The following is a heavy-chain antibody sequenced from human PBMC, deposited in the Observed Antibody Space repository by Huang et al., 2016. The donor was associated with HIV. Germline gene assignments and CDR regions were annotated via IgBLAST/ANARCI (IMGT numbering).Heavy chain of an antibody. CDR2: VNHSGNT. Sequence: QVQLQQWGAGLLKPSETLSLTCAIYGGSFSGYYWNWIRQPPGKGLEWIGEVNHSGNTNYNASLKGRVSISVDMSRNQCTLNLTSVTVADTAMYYCTRSFGSGRGRDGAFDIWGHGSMATVSS. D-gene: IGHD3-10*01. J-gene: IGHJ3*02. CDR3: TRSFGSGRGRDGAFDI. CDR1: GGSFSGYY. V-gene: IGHV4-34*01.